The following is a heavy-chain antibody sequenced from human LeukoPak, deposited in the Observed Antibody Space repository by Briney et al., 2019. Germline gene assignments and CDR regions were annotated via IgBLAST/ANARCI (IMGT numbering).Heavy chain of an antibody. Sequence: RSSETLSLTCAVSGYSISSGYYWGWIRQPPGKGLEWIGSMSHNRGTYYNPSLKSRVTISMDTSKNQFSLRLSSVTAADTAVYYCASYSASGVSAYNYYGMDVWGKGTTVTVSS. CDR2: MSHNRGT. V-gene: IGHV4-38-2*01. J-gene: IGHJ6*04. CDR3: ASYSASGVSAYNYYGMDV. CDR1: GYSISSGYY. D-gene: IGHD3-10*01.